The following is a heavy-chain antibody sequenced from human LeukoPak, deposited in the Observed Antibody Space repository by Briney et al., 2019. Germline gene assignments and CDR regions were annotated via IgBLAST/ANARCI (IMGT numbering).Heavy chain of an antibody. Sequence: AGSLRLSCAASGFTFSSYAMHWVRHAPGKGLEWVAVITYDGSNKYYADSVKGRFTISRDNSKNTLYLQMNSLRAEDTAVYYCARDRRGSGSSFDYWGQGTLVTVSS. D-gene: IGHD3-10*01. CDR2: ITYDGSNK. CDR3: ARDRRGSGSSFDY. J-gene: IGHJ4*02. V-gene: IGHV3-30*04. CDR1: GFTFSSYA.